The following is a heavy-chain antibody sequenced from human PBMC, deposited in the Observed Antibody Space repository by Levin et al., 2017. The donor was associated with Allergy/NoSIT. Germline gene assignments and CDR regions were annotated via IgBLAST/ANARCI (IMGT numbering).Heavy chain of an antibody. J-gene: IGHJ5*01. CDR1: GFTFSSYE. CDR3: ARMGIQLWFDY. Sequence: GGSLRLSCAASGFTFSSYEMNWVRQAPGKGLEWVSYISSSGSTIYYADSVKGRFTISRDNAKNSLYLQMNSLRAEDTAVYYCARMGIQLWFDYWGQGTLVTVSS. V-gene: IGHV3-48*03. D-gene: IGHD5-18*01. CDR2: ISSSGSTI.